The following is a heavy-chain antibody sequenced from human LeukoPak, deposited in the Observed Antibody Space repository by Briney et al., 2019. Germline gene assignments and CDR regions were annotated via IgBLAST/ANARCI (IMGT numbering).Heavy chain of an antibody. Sequence: ASVKVSCKASGGTFSSYAISWVRQAPGQGLEWMGRIIPILGIANYAQKFQGRVTITADKSTSTAYMELSSLRSEDTAVYYCARDGDIGGSYFDYWGQGTLVTVSS. V-gene: IGHV1-69*04. CDR3: ARDGDIGGSYFDY. J-gene: IGHJ4*02. D-gene: IGHD2-15*01. CDR2: IIPILGIA. CDR1: GGTFSSYA.